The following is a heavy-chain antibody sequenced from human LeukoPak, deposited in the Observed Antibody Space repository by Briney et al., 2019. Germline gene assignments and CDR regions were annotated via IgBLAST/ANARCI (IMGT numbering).Heavy chain of an antibody. J-gene: IGHJ4*02. CDR3: TTTPLHYDSSGRGPTVDY. CDR2: IKSKTDGGTT. D-gene: IGHD3-22*01. V-gene: IGHV3-15*01. Sequence: SGGSLRLSCAASGFTFSNAWMSWVRQAPGKGLEWVGRIKSKTDGGTTDYAAPVKGRFTTSRDDSKNTLYLQMNSLKTEDTAVYYCTTTPLHYDSSGRGPTVDYWGQGTLVTVSS. CDR1: GFTFSNAW.